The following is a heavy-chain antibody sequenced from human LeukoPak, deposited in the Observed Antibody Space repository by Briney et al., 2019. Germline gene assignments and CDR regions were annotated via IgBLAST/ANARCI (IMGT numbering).Heavy chain of an antibody. V-gene: IGHV4-39*07. D-gene: IGHD6-13*01. CDR3: ARGFSSSWYYYYYYMDV. CDR2: ICYSGST. Sequence: SETLSLTCTVSGGSISSSSYYWGWIRQPPGKGLEWIGSICYSGSTYYNPSLKSRVTISVDTSKNQFSLKLSSVTAADTAVYYCARGFSSSWYYYYYYMDVWGKGTTVTVSS. J-gene: IGHJ6*03. CDR1: GGSISSSSYY.